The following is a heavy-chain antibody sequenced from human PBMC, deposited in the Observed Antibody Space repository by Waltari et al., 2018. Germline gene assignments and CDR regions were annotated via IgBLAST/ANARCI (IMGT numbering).Heavy chain of an antibody. J-gene: IGHJ4*02. CDR2: IYHSGRT. CDR3: TREEGGATDY. D-gene: IGHD1-26*01. CDR1: GYSISRGYY. Sequence: QVQLQESGPGLVKPSETLSLTCAVSGYSISRGYYWGWIRQPPGKGLEWIGTIYHSGRTFYNPSLKSRVTLSVDTSKNQFSLKLSSVTAADTAVYYCTREEGGATDYWGQGTLVTVSS. V-gene: IGHV4-38-2*02.